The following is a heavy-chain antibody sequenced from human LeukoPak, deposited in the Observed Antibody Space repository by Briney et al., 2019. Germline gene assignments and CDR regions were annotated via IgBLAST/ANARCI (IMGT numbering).Heavy chain of an antibody. V-gene: IGHV3-33*06. CDR3: AKPFHDFWSGLDY. CDR1: GFTFSSYG. J-gene: IGHJ4*02. CDR2: IWYDGSNK. Sequence: PGRSLRLSCAASGFTFSSYGMHWVRQAPGKGLEWVAIIWYDGSNKYHADSVKGRFTISRDNSKNTLYLQMNSLRAEDTAVYYCAKPFHDFWSGLDYWGQGTLVTVSS. D-gene: IGHD3-3*01.